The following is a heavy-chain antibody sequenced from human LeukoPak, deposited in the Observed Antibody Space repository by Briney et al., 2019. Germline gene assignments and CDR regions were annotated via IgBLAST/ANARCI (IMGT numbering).Heavy chain of an antibody. J-gene: IGHJ4*02. V-gene: IGHV4-39*07. CDR2: IYYSGST. CDR3: ARRYSSGWYFDY. D-gene: IGHD6-19*01. CDR1: GGSISSSGYY. Sequence: SGTLSLTCTVSGGSISSSGYYWGWIRQPPGKGLEWIGSIYYSGSTSYNPSLKSRVTISVDTSKNQFSLKLSSVTAADTAVYYCARRYSSGWYFDYWGQGTLVTVSS.